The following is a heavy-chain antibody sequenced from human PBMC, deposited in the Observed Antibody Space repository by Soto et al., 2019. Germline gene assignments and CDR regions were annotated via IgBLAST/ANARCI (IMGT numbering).Heavy chain of an antibody. Sequence: EVQLVESGGDLVQPGGSLRLSCADSRFTFSGYWMYWVRQAPGKGLYWVANIKGDGSEKNYVDSVRGRFTISRDNAKNSLYLKRNSLRAEDTAVYYCARGARIGGQGTMVPVS. V-gene: IGHV3-7*01. J-gene: IGHJ3*02. CDR1: RFTFSGYW. CDR2: IKGDGSEK. CDR3: ARGARI.